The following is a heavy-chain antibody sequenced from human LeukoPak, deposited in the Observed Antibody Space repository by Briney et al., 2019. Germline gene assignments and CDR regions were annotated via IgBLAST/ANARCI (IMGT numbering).Heavy chain of an antibody. J-gene: IGHJ3*02. CDR1: GFTFSSYW. Sequence: GGSLRLSCAASGFTFSSYWMSWVRQAPGKGLEWVAHIKQDGSEKYYVDSVKGRFTISRDNAKNSLYLQMNSLRAEDTAVYYCARPYDFWSGYSANAFDIWGQGTMVTVSS. D-gene: IGHD3-3*01. V-gene: IGHV3-7*01. CDR2: IKQDGSEK. CDR3: ARPYDFWSGYSANAFDI.